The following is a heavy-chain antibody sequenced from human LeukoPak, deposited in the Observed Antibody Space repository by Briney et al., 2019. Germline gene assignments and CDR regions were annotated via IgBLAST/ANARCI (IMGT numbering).Heavy chain of an antibody. Sequence: SETLSLTCAVYGGSFSGYYWSWIRQPPGKGLEWIGEINHSGSTNYNPSLKSRVTISVDTSKNQFSLKLSSVTAADTAVYYCARSGSDFWGQGTLVAVSS. J-gene: IGHJ4*02. V-gene: IGHV4-34*01. CDR3: ARSGSDF. D-gene: IGHD1-26*01. CDR2: INHSGST. CDR1: GGSFSGYY.